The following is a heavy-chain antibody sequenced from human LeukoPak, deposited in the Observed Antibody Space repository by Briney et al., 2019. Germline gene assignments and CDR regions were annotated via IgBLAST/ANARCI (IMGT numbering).Heavy chain of an antibody. CDR1: GYTITSYG. J-gene: IGHJ4*02. V-gene: IGHV1-18*01. CDR2: ISAYNGNT. CDR3: ARHSSGWTFFDY. Sequence: ASVKVSCTASGYTITSYGISWVRQAPGQGLEWMGWISAYNGNTNYAQKLQGRVTMTTDTSTSTAYMELRSLRSDDTAVYYCARHSSGWTFFDYWGQGTLVTVSS. D-gene: IGHD6-19*01.